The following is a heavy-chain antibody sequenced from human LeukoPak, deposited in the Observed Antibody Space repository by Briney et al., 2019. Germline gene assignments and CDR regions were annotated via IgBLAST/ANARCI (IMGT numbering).Heavy chain of an antibody. CDR2: MNPGSGDT. V-gene: IGHV1-8*02. CDR3: ARSRRGYYMDV. Sequence: GASVKVSCKASGYTFSNYDVNWVRQATGQGLEWMAWMNPGSGDTGYAQKFQGRLTMSSNISINTASMEPSSLTSEDTAVYYCARSRRGYYMDVWGTGTPVTVSS. J-gene: IGHJ6*03. CDR1: GYTFSNYD.